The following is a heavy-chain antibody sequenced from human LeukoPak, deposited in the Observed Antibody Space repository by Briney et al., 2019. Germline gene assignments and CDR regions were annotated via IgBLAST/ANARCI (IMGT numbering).Heavy chain of an antibody. CDR1: GFTFSSYS. CDR2: ISSSRSTI. J-gene: IGHJ4*02. V-gene: IGHV3-48*02. Sequence: GGSLRLSCAASGFTFSSYSMNWVRQAPGKGLEWVSYISSSRSTIYYADSVKGRFTISRDNAKNSLYLQMNSLRDEDTAVYYCARAENYDSSGYPRGIFDYWGQGTLVTVSS. D-gene: IGHD3-22*01. CDR3: ARAENYDSSGYPRGIFDY.